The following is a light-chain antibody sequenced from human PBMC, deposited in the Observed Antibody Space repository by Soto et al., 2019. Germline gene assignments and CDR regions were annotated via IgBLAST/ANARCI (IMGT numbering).Light chain of an antibody. Sequence: QSVLTQPPSVSAAPGQKVTISCSGSSSNIGANYGSWYQQLPATAPKLLIYDNNKRPSGIPDRFSGSKSGTSATLGITGLQTGDDADYYCGTWDSSLSAVLFGGGTKLTVL. CDR1: SSNIGANY. CDR3: GTWDSSLSAVL. CDR2: DNN. J-gene: IGLJ2*01. V-gene: IGLV1-51*01.